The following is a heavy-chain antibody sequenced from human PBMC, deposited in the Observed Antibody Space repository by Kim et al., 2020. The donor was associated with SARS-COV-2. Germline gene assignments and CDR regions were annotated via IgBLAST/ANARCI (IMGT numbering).Heavy chain of an antibody. CDR1: GGSFSGYY. Sequence: SETLSLTCAVYGGSFSGYYWSWIRQPPGKGLEWIGEINHSGSTNYNPSLKSRVTISVDTSKNQFSLKLSSVTAADTAVYYCASMVGSSSWFPLDVWGQGTTVTVSS. CDR2: INHSGST. D-gene: IGHD6-13*01. J-gene: IGHJ6*02. CDR3: ASMVGSSSWFPLDV. V-gene: IGHV4-34*01.